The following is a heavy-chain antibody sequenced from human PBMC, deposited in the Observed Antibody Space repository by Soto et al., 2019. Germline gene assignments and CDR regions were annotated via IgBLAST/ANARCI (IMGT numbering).Heavy chain of an antibody. V-gene: IGHV3-53*02. CDR3: ARHYSAMGV. J-gene: IGHJ6*02. CDR1: GFTVSSDS. Sequence: EVQLVETGGDLIQPGGSLRLSCAASGFTVSSDSMTWVRQAPGKGLEWISIIYSDNNTDYADSVKGRFSISRDTSKNILYRQMTSLRADDTAEYYCARHYSAMGVWGQGTTVTVSS. CDR2: IYSDNNT.